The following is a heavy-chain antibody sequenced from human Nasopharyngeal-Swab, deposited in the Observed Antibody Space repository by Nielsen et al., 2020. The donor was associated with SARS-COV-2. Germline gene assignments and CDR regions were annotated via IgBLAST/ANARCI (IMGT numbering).Heavy chain of an antibody. Sequence: GESLKISCAASGFTFSSYAMSWVRQAPGKGLEWVSAISGSGGSTYYADSVKGRFTISRDNSKNTLYLQMNSLRAEDTAVYYCARVLRPGGEWELLGFDYWGQGTLVTVSS. V-gene: IGHV3-23*01. CDR2: ISGSGGST. D-gene: IGHD1-26*01. CDR1: GFTFSSYA. CDR3: ARVLRPGGEWELLGFDY. J-gene: IGHJ4*02.